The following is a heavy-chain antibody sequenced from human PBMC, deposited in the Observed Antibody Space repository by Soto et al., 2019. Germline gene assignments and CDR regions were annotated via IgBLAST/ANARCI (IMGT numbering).Heavy chain of an antibody. V-gene: IGHV3-9*01. D-gene: IGHD3-10*01. J-gene: IGHJ6*03. CDR3: AKGTPTGGSGSYYKKIYYYYMDV. Sequence: EVQLVESGGGLVQPGRSLRLSCAASGFTFDDYAMHWVRQAPGKGLEWVSGISWNSGSIGYADSVKGRFTISRDNAKNSLYLQMNSLRAEDTALYYCAKGTPTGGSGSYYKKIYYYYMDVWGKGTTVTVSS. CDR2: ISWNSGSI. CDR1: GFTFDDYA.